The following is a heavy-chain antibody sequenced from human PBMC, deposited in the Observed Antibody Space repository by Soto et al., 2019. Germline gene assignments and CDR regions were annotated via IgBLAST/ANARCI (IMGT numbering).Heavy chain of an antibody. CDR2: ISSSSSTI. D-gene: IGHD5-18*01. CDR3: ARQRYSYGSGYFDY. Sequence: GESLKISCAASGFTFSSYSMNWVRQAPGKGLEWVSYISSSSSTIYYADSVKGRFTISRDNAKNSLYLQMNSLRDEDTAVYYCARQRYSYGSGYFDYWGQGTLVTVSS. CDR1: GFTFSSYS. V-gene: IGHV3-48*02. J-gene: IGHJ4*02.